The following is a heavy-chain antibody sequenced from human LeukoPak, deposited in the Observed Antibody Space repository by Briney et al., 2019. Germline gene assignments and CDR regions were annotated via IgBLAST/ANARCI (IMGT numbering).Heavy chain of an antibody. CDR3: VKVGGGGRWYWSP. CDR2: ISDSGDDT. V-gene: IGHV3-23*01. D-gene: IGHD2-8*02. Sequence: QSGGSLRLSCTGSGFTFSNYVMSWVRQAPGKRLEWVSGISDSGDDTDYAASVKGRFTISRDNSKNTLFLQMNILRVEDTAVYYCVKVGGGGRWYWSPWGQGTLVTVSS. CDR1: GFTFSNYV. J-gene: IGHJ5*02.